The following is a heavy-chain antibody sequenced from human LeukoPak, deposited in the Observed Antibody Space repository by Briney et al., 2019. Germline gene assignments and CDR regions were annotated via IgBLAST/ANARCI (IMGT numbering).Heavy chain of an antibody. CDR3: AKANYYDNSGYYYFDY. D-gene: IGHD3-22*01. Sequence: PGGSLRLSCAASGFTFSSYAMSWVRQAPGKGLEWVSAISGSGGSTYYADSVQGRFTISRDKSKNTLYLQMNSLRVEDTALYYCAKANYYDNSGYYYFDYWGQGTLVTVSS. J-gene: IGHJ4*02. CDR2: ISGSGGST. CDR1: GFTFSSYA. V-gene: IGHV3-23*01.